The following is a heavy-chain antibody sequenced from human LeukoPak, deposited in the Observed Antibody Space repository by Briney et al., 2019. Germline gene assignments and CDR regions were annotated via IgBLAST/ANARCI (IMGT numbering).Heavy chain of an antibody. CDR2: ISGSGSTI. CDR1: GFTFRSYE. V-gene: IGHV3-48*03. Sequence: GGSLRLSCAASGFTFRSYEMTWVRQAPGKGLEWVSYISGSGSTIYYTDSVKGRYTISRDNAKNSLYLQMNSLRAEDTAVYYCAGLVLDYWGQGTLVTVSS. CDR3: AGLVLDY. J-gene: IGHJ4*02. D-gene: IGHD6-19*01.